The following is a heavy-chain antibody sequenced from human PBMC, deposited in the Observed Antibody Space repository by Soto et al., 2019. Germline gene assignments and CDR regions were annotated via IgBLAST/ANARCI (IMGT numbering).Heavy chain of an antibody. CDR3: AREVQVHTPAFVY. CDR2: ISPIFGAA. D-gene: IGHD3-10*01. J-gene: IGHJ4*02. V-gene: IGHV1-69*19. CDR1: GGTFNTYA. Sequence: QVQLVQSGAEMKKPGSSVKVSCQSSGGTFNTYAMNWVRQAPGQGPEWMGDISPIFGAANYAPKFQGRVTITADDTTGTSYMQLSSLTSEDTALYFCAREVQVHTPAFVYWGQGTLVTVSS.